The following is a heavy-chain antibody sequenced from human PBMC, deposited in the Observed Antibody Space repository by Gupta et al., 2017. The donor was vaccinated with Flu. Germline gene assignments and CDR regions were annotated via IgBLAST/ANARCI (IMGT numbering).Heavy chain of an antibody. CDR2: ISPESTYI. J-gene: IGHJ4*02. V-gene: IGHV3-21*01. CDR3: ARARGPCTNGICYSFDS. D-gene: IGHD2-8*01. Sequence: VRQAPGGGLEWVSSISPESTYIYYADSLKGRFTISRDNAKNSLYLQMHSLRAEDTALYYCARARGPCTNGICYSFDSWGQGTPVTVSS.